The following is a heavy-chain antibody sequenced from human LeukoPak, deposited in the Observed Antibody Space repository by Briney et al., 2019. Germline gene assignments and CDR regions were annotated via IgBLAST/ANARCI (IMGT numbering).Heavy chain of an antibody. Sequence: PSETLSLTCTVSGGSISSYFWSWIRQPPGKGLEWVGYIYYCGSSNYIHSLNSRVTISVDTSKNQFSLKRSSVTAADTAVYYCARGRGYCSGGSCSTDFDYWGQGTLVTVSS. CDR3: ARGRGYCSGGSCSTDFDY. CDR1: GGSISSYF. CDR2: IYYCGSS. V-gene: IGHV4-59*01. J-gene: IGHJ4*02. D-gene: IGHD2-15*01.